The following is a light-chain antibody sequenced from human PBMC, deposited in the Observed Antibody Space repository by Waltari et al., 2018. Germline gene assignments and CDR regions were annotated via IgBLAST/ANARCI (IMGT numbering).Light chain of an antibody. J-gene: IGLJ3*02. Sequence: QTVVTQEPSLSVSPGGTVTLTCALTSGSLPTPSYASWYQQTPAQPPRTLVYQANSASSVVPDLVSGSILGNRAALTITGAQAEDESDYYCLLYLGSGIFVFGGGTKLTVL. V-gene: IGLV8-61*01. CDR3: LLYLGSGIFV. CDR2: QAN. CDR1: SGSLPTPSY.